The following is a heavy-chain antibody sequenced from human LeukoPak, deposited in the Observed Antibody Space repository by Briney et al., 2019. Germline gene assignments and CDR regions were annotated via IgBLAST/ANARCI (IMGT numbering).Heavy chain of an antibody. Sequence: PGGSLRLSCVASGFTFPNHGMIWFRQAPGKGREWVSTISGSGYNTYYADSVRGRFTISRDNAKNSLYLQMNSLRAEDTAVYYCARDYYYMDVWGKGTTVTVSS. CDR3: ARDYYYMDV. J-gene: IGHJ6*03. CDR2: ISGSGYNT. CDR1: GFTFPNHG. V-gene: IGHV3-21*01.